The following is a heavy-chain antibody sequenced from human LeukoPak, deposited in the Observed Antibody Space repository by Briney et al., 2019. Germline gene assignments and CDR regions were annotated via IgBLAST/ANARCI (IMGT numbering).Heavy chain of an antibody. CDR2: IKSKTDGGTT. D-gene: IGHD5-24*01. CDR3: TATTSSLMRWIQHPR. J-gene: IGHJ4*02. Sequence: GGSLRLSCAASGFTFNNAWMSWVRQAPGKGLEWVGRIKSKTDGGTTDYAGPVKGRFTISRDDSKNTLYLQMNSLKTEDTAVYYCTATTSSLMRWIQHPRWGQGTLVTVSA. CDR1: GFTFNNAW. V-gene: IGHV3-15*01.